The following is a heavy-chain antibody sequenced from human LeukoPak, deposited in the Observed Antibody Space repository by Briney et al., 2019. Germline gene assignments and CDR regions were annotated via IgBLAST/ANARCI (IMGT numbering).Heavy chain of an antibody. CDR2: ISSSGSTI. D-gene: IGHD2-2*01. CDR1: GFTFSDYY. Sequence: GGSLRLSCAASGFTFSDYYMSWIRQAPGKGLEWVSYISSSGSTIYYADSVKGRFTISRYNAKNSLYLQMNSLRAEDTAVYYCARDDGVVVPAAIADYWGQGTLVTVSS. CDR3: ARDDGVVVPAAIADY. J-gene: IGHJ4*02. V-gene: IGHV3-11*01.